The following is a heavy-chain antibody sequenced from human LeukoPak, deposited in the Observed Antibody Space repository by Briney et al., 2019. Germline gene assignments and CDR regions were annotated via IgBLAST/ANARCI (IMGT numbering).Heavy chain of an antibody. CDR3: AKGDRVNVVVPAGDTY. CDR2: ISGSGGST. J-gene: IGHJ4*02. Sequence: PGGSLRLSCAASGFTFSTYAMSWVRQGPGKGLEWVSAISGSGGSTYYADSVKGRFTISRDNSKNTRYLQMNSLRADDTAVYYCAKGDRVNVVVPAGDTYWGQGILVTVSS. CDR1: GFTFSTYA. V-gene: IGHV3-23*01. D-gene: IGHD2-2*01.